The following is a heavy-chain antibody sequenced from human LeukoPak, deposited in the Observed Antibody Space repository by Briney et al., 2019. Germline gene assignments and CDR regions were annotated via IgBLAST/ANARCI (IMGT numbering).Heavy chain of an antibody. CDR3: ARQLGLGVWALDY. J-gene: IGHJ4*02. CDR1: GDSISSDNFW. Sequence: PSETLSLTCTVSGDSISSDNFWWGWIRQPPGKGLEWLGIIFHKGTTHYNSSLKSRVSVSVDTSKNQFSLRLYAVTAEDSAVYYCARQLGLGVWALDYWGQGTLVTVSS. CDR2: IFHKGTT. D-gene: IGHD5/OR15-5a*01. V-gene: IGHV4-39*01.